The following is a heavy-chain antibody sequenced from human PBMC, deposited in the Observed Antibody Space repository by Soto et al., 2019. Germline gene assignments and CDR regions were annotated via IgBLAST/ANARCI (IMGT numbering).Heavy chain of an antibody. CDR2: INQDGSGK. V-gene: IGHV3-7*01. CDR1: GFTFGIHW. CDR3: ATSMRHTLDP. J-gene: IGHJ5*02. Sequence: EVQVVESGGGLVQPGGSLRLSCAASGFTFGIHWMTWVRQVPGKGLEWVANINQDGSGKYYVDSVKGRFTISRDNAMDSRYLQMNSLRVEDTAPYYCATSMRHTLDPWGQGTLVTVS. D-gene: IGHD2-21*01.